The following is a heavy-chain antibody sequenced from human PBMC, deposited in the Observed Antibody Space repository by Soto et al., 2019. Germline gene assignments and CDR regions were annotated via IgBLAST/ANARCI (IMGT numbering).Heavy chain of an antibody. CDR1: GFTFSSYG. V-gene: IGHV3-30*18. CDR2: ISYDGSNK. D-gene: IGHD6-19*01. J-gene: IGHJ6*03. CDR3: AKVLEDSSGWYLSSYYMDV. Sequence: PGGSLRLSCAASGFTFSSYGMHWVRQAPGKGLEWVAVISYDGSNKYYADSVKGRFTISRDNSKNTLYLQMNSLRAEDTAVYYCAKVLEDSSGWYLSSYYMDVWGKGTTVTVSS.